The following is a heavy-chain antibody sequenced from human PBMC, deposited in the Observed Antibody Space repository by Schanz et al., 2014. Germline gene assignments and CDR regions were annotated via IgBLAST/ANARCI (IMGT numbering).Heavy chain of an antibody. J-gene: IGHJ4*02. CDR1: GFIFSNSC. V-gene: IGHV3-7*01. CDR3: ARGVRIDY. CDR2: IKQDGSEK. D-gene: IGHD3-3*01. Sequence: EVQLVESGGGLVQPGGSLRLSCAASGFIFSNSCMSWVRQAPGKGLEWVANIKQDGSEKYYVDSVKGRFTISRDNAKNTLYLQMNSLTAEDTAVYYCARGVRIDYWGQGTLVTVSS.